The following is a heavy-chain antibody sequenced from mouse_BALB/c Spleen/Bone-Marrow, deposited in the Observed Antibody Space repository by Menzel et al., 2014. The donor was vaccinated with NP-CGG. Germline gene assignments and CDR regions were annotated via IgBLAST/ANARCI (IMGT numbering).Heavy chain of an antibody. CDR2: ISGYYGDA. CDR3: ARSGKVRNAMDY. V-gene: IGHV1S137*01. Sequence: QVQLQQSGAKLVRPGVSVKISCKGSGYTFTDHAIHWVKRSHAKSLEWIGVISGYYGDAIYNQKFKGKATMTVDKSSSTAYMELVRLTSEDSAIYYCARSGKVRNAMDYWGQGTSVTGSS. J-gene: IGHJ4*01. CDR1: GYTFTDHA. D-gene: IGHD2-14*01.